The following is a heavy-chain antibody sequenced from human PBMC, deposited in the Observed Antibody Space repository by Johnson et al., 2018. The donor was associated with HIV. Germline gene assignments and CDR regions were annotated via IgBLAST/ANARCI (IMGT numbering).Heavy chain of an antibody. V-gene: IGHV3-30*04. CDR1: GFTFSSYA. CDR3: ARGSRYTHDNDDVYLLQAFDI. J-gene: IGHJ3*02. CDR2: ISYDGSDK. D-gene: IGHD3-16*01. Sequence: QVQLVESGGGVVQPGRSLRLSCAASGFTFSSYAMHWVRQAPAKGLEWVAVISYDGSDKYYAASVKGRFTISRDSYKHTLYLQMNTLRADDTAVYYCARGSRYTHDNDDVYLLQAFDIWGQGTMVTVSS.